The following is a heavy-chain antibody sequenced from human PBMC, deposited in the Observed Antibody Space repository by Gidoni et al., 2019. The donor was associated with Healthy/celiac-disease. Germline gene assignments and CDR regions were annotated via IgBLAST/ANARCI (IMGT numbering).Heavy chain of an antibody. V-gene: IGHV3-23*01. J-gene: IGHJ4*02. D-gene: IGHD2-21*02. CDR2: ISGSGGST. CDR3: AKHIVVVTAIWAFDY. CDR1: GFTFSSYA. Sequence: EVQLLESGGGLVQPGGSLRLSCAASGFTFSSYAMSWVRQAPGKGLVWVSAISGSGGSTYYADSVKGRFTISRDNSKNTLYLQMNSLRAEDTAVYYCAKHIVVVTAIWAFDYWGQGTLVTVSS.